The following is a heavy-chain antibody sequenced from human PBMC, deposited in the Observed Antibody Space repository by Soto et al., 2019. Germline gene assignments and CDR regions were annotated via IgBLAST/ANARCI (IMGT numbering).Heavy chain of an antibody. J-gene: IGHJ4*02. Sequence: GGSLRLSCAASGFTFSSFAMTWVRQAPGKGLEWVSSISGRGLSGSRYTTYYVESVKGRFTIARDNSKNTLFLKMTSLRADDTAVYYCAKGGYTFAYEWGRGARVTVSS. V-gene: IGHV3-23*01. D-gene: IGHD5-18*01. CDR3: AKGGYTFAYE. CDR1: GFTFSSFA. CDR2: ISGRGLSGSRYTT.